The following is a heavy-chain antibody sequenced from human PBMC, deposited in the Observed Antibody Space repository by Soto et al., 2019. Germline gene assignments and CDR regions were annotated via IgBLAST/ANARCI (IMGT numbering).Heavy chain of an antibody. CDR2: ISYDGSNQ. Sequence: GGSLRLSCAASGFTFNIYGMHWVRQAPDKGLEWVALISYDGSNQYYADSVKGRFTISRDNSKNTLFLQMNSLRADGTAVYYCAKDQASGQGSFDSWGQGTLVTVSS. CDR1: GFTFNIYG. J-gene: IGHJ4*02. CDR3: AKDQASGQGSFDS. V-gene: IGHV3-30*18.